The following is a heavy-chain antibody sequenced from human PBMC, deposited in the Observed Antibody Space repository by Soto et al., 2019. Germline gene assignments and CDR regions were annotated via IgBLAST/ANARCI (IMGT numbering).Heavy chain of an antibody. J-gene: IGHJ6*02. D-gene: IGHD1-1*01. Sequence: QVQLQESGSGLVNPSQSLSLTCTVSGVSLNTADTWWSWIRQSPGKGLEFIGYYHSGGSTYYDASFRSRVSISADTSNSQFSLKLSSVTVSDTALYFCVRSRQMESGNDYGLDVWGQGTTVTVSS. V-gene: IGHV4-30-4*01. CDR1: GVSLNTADTW. CDR3: VRSRQMESGNDYGLDV. CDR2: YHSGGST.